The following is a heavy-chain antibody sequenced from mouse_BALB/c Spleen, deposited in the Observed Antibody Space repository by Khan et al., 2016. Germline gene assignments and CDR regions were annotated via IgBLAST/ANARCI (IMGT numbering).Heavy chain of an antibody. CDR1: GYTFTSYW. CDR3: AYYGSYDY. V-gene: IGHV1-7*01. D-gene: IGHD2-1*01. J-gene: IGHJ2*01. Sequence: QVRLQQSGAELAKPGASVKMSCKASGYTFTSYWMHWVKQRPGQGLEWIGYINPSTGYTEYNQKFKDKATLTADKSSSTAYMQLSSLTSADSAVYYCAYYGSYDYWGQGTTPAVSS. CDR2: INPSTGYT.